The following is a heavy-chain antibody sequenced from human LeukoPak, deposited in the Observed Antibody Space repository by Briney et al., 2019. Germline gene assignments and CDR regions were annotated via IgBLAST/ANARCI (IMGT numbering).Heavy chain of an antibody. V-gene: IGHV1-69*05. D-gene: IGHD3-22*01. CDR1: GGTFSSYA. J-gene: IGHJ4*02. Sequence: SVKVSCKASGGTFSSYAISWVRQAPGQGLEWMGRIIPIFGTANYAQKFQGRVTITTDESTSTAYMELSSLRSEDTAVYYCARETDYYDSSGYAGLWYWGQGTLVAVSS. CDR3: ARETDYYDSSGYAGLWY. CDR2: IIPIFGTA.